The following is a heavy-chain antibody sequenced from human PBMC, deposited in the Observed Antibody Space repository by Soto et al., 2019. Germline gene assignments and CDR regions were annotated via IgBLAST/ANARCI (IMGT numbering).Heavy chain of an antibody. CDR2: TASDGSNQ. CDR3: ARKTTGRVGVFPDY. D-gene: IGHD1-1*01. J-gene: IGHJ4*02. Sequence: QVQLVESGGGVVQPGRSLRLSCAASGFIFSTYGMHWVRQAPGKGLEWVAVTASDGSNQYYGDSVKGRFTVSRDNSRDTLYLQMNSLRLDDTAVYYCARKTTGRVGVFPDYWGKGTLVTVSS. CDR1: GFIFSTYG. V-gene: IGHV3-30*03.